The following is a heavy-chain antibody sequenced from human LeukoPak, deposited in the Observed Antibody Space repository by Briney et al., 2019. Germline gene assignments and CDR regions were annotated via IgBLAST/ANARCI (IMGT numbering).Heavy chain of an antibody. D-gene: IGHD3-22*01. V-gene: IGHV1-69*13. Sequence: SVKFSCKASGYTFTSYGISWVRQAPGQGLEWMGGIIPSFGTANYAQKFQGRVTITADESTSTAYMELSSLRSEDTAVYYCARGPTNFYDSSGYYLTQYFQHWGQGTLVTVSS. CDR1: GYTFTSYG. CDR2: IIPSFGTA. J-gene: IGHJ1*01. CDR3: ARGPTNFYDSSGYYLTQYFQH.